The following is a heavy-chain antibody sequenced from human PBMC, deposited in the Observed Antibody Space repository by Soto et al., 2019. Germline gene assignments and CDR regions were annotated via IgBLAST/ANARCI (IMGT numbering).Heavy chain of an antibody. D-gene: IGHD2-2*01. CDR1: GGSISSSSYY. J-gene: IGHJ6*03. Sequence: PSETLSLTCTVSGGSISSSSYYWGWIRQPPGKGLEWIGSIYYSGSTYYNPSLKSRVTISVDTSKNQFSLKLSSVTAADTAVYYCARIGYCSSTSCYPYYYYYMDVWGKGTTVTVSS. CDR2: IYYSGST. CDR3: ARIGYCSSTSCYPYYYYYMDV. V-gene: IGHV4-39*01.